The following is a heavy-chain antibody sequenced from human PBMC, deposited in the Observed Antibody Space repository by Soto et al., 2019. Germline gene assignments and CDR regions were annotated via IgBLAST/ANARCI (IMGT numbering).Heavy chain of an antibody. CDR2: IWYDGSNK. CDR3: ASPIN. CDR1: GFPFSSYG. Sequence: QVQLVESGGGVVQPGRSLRLSCAASGFPFSSYGMHWVCQAPGKGLDWVAVIWYDGSNKDYADSVKGGFTISRDNSKNTLYLQMNSLRAYDTAVYYCASPINWGQGTLVTVSS. V-gene: IGHV3-33*01. J-gene: IGHJ4*02.